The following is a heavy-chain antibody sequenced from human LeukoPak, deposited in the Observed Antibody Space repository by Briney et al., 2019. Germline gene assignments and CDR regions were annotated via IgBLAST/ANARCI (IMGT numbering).Heavy chain of an antibody. J-gene: IGHJ4*02. CDR2: INSDGSST. Sequence: PGGSLRLSCAPSGFTFSSHWMHWVRQAPGKGLVWVSRINSDGSSTSYADSVKGRFTISRDNAKNTLYLQMNSLRAEDTAVYYCARGGGYSYGYLNYWGQGTLVTVSS. V-gene: IGHV3-74*01. CDR1: GFTFSSHW. D-gene: IGHD5-18*01. CDR3: ARGGGYSYGYLNY.